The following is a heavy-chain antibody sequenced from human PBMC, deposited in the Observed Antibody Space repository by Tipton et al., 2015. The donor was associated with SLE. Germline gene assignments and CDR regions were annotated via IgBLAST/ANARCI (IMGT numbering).Heavy chain of an antibody. Sequence: QSGPEVKKAGASVKVSCKASGYAFINYAISWVRQAPGQGLEWMGWISTYNGNTNYAQRIQGRVTMTTDTSTSTAYMEVRSLRSDDTAVYYCARGSWEYGTLVAMDVWGQGTTVTVSS. J-gene: IGHJ6*02. V-gene: IGHV1-18*01. CDR3: ARGSWEYGTLVAMDV. D-gene: IGHD1-26*01. CDR2: ISTYNGNT. CDR1: GYAFINYA.